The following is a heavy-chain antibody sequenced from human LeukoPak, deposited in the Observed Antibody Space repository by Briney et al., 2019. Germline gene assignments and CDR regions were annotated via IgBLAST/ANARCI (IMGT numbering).Heavy chain of an antibody. CDR3: ASDILTGADAFDF. CDR2: INPSGGST. V-gene: IGHV1-46*01. Sequence: ASVKVSCKASGYTFTNYYIHWVRQAPGQGLEWMGIINPSGGSTTYAQNYQGRVSMTRDTSTTTVYMELRSLRSEDTAVYYCASDILTGADAFDFWGQGTMVTVSP. J-gene: IGHJ3*01. D-gene: IGHD3-9*01. CDR1: GYTFTNYY.